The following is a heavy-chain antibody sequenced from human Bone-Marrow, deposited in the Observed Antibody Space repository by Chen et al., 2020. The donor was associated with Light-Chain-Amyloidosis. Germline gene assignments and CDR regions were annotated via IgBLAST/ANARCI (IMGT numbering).Heavy chain of an antibody. V-gene: IGHV5-51*01. Sequence: EVQLEQSGPEVKKPGESLKNSCKGSHYTFPNYWIGWVRQMHGKGLEWMGVIYPDDSDARYSPSFEGQVTIAADKSITTAYLQWRSLKASDTAMYYCARRRDGYNFDYWGQGTLVTVSS. CDR2: IYPDDSDA. CDR1: HYTFPNYW. D-gene: IGHD5-12*01. J-gene: IGHJ4*02. CDR3: ARRRDGYNFDY.